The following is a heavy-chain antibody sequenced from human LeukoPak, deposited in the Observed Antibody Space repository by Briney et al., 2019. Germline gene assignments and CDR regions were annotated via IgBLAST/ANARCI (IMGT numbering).Heavy chain of an antibody. CDR1: GFTFSSYA. CDR2: ISGSGGST. D-gene: IGHD6-19*01. CDR3: ARDLDSSGWYGPLDY. J-gene: IGHJ4*02. Sequence: GGSLRLSCAASGFTFSSYAMSWVRQAPGKGLEWVSAISGSGGSTYYADSEKGRHTICRDNYKNRLYLEMNGLSGGDTAVYYCARDLDSSGWYGPLDYCGQRELVSASS. V-gene: IGHV3-23*01.